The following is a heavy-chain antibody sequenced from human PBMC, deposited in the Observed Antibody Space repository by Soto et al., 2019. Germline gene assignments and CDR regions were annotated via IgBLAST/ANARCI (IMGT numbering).Heavy chain of an antibody. D-gene: IGHD2-15*01. CDR1: GDSIISRSYY. V-gene: IGHV4-39*01. CDR2: INHSGSS. Sequence: QLQLQESGPGLVKPSETLSLTCTVSGDSIISRSYYWAWIRQPPGKGPEWIGSINHSGSSYYSPSLTGRVNISADTSKNQVSLNLTSVTAADTAVYYCARHPLQYVLLVIDAILNWFDPWGQGILVTVSS. J-gene: IGHJ5*02. CDR3: ARHPLQYVLLVIDAILNWFDP.